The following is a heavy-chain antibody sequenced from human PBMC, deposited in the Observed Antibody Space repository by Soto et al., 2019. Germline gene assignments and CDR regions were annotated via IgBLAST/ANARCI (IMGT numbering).Heavy chain of an antibody. V-gene: IGHV4-39*01. Sequence: SETLSLTCTVSGGSISSSSYYWGWIRQPPGKGLEWIGSIYYSGSTYYNPSLKSRVTISVDTPKNQFSLKLGSVTAADTAVYYCARRRKWLVPTFDYWGQGTLVTVSS. CDR3: ARRRKWLVPTFDY. D-gene: IGHD6-19*01. CDR1: GGSISSSSYY. CDR2: IYYSGST. J-gene: IGHJ4*02.